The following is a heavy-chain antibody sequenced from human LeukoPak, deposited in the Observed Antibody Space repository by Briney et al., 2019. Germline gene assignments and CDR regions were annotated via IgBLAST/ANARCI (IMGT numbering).Heavy chain of an antibody. D-gene: IGHD5-24*01. V-gene: IGHV3-7*01. Sequence: GGSLRLSCAASGFTFSNYWMSWVRQAPGKGLEWVANIKQDGSEKYYVNSVKGRFTISRDNANNSLYLQMNSLGAEDTAVYYCARDLTPLIQLWPRSVDYNYGMDVWGQGTTVTVSS. J-gene: IGHJ6*02. CDR3: ARDLTPLIQLWPRSVDYNYGMDV. CDR1: GFTFSNYW. CDR2: IKQDGSEK.